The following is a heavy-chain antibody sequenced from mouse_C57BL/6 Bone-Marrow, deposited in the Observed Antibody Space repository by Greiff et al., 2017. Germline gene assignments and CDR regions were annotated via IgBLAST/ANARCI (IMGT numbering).Heavy chain of an antibody. CDR1: GYTFTNYW. J-gene: IGHJ1*03. D-gene: IGHD1-1*01. CDR2: IYPGGGYT. V-gene: IGHV1-63*01. CDR3: ARGYYGSSPWYFDV. Sequence: QVQLKESGAELVRPGTSVKMSCKASGYTFTNYWIGWAKQRPGHGLEWIGDIYPGGGYTNYNEKFKGKATLTADKSSSTAYMQFSSLTSEDSAIYYCARGYYGSSPWYFDVWGTGTTVTVSS.